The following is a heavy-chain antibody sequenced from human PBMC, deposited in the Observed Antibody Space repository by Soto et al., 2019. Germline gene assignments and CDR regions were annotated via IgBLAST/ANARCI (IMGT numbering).Heavy chain of an antibody. CDR1: GYTFTSYG. CDR2: ISAYNGNT. D-gene: IGHD3-3*01. Sequence: ASVKVSCKASGYTFTSYGISWVRQAPGQGFEWMGWISAYNGNTNYAQKLQGRVTMTTDTSTSTAYMELRSLRSDDTAVYYCARHRYYDFSSGYYTFDFCGQGTLVTVSS. V-gene: IGHV1-18*01. J-gene: IGHJ4*02. CDR3: ARHRYYDFSSGYYTFDF.